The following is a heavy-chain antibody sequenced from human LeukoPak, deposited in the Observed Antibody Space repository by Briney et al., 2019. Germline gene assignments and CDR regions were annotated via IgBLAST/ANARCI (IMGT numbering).Heavy chain of an antibody. J-gene: IGHJ6*02. Sequence: ASVKVSCKASGYTFTTYPVNWVRQAPGQGLEWMGWINTNTGNPTYAQGFTGRFVFSLDTSVNTAYLQISTLKAEDTAVYYCARTRSDIVVVPAAILYYYYGMDVWGQGTTVTVSS. CDR1: GYTFTTYP. CDR2: INTNTGNP. D-gene: IGHD2-2*02. CDR3: ARTRSDIVVVPAAILYYYYGMDV. V-gene: IGHV7-4-1*02.